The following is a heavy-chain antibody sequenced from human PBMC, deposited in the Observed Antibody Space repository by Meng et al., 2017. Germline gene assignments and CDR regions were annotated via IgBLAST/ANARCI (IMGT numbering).Heavy chain of an antibody. J-gene: IGHJ5*02. Sequence: VQLRSPAPGLVRPSQPLSLTCTVSCGSISSGGYYWNSIRQHPGKGLKWIGYIYYSGSTYYNPSLKSLVTISVDTSKNQFSLKLSSVTAASTAMYYCARGLRCSGGSCYSSNWFDPWGQGTLVTVSS. D-gene: IGHD2-15*01. CDR2: IYYSGST. V-gene: IGHV4-31*01. CDR3: ARGLRCSGGSCYSSNWFDP. CDR1: CGSISSGGYY.